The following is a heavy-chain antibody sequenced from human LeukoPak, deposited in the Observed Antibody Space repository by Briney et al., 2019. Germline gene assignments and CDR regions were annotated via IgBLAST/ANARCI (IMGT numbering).Heavy chain of an antibody. Sequence: GGSLRLSCAASGFTFSDYYMSWIRQAPGKGLEWVSYISSSGSTIYYADSVKGRFTISRDNAKNSLYLQMNSLRAEDTAVYYCARDRIAAAGPRYNWFDPWGQGTLVTVSS. CDR3: ARDRIAAAGPRYNWFDP. CDR2: ISSSGSTI. V-gene: IGHV3-11*01. D-gene: IGHD6-13*01. J-gene: IGHJ5*02. CDR1: GFTFSDYY.